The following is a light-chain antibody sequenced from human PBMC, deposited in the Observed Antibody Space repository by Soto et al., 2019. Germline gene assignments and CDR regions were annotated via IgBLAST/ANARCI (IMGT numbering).Light chain of an antibody. V-gene: IGKV1-5*03. Sequence: DIQMTQSPSTLSASVGDRVTITCRASQSISSWLAWYQQKPRRAPKLLIYKASSLESGVPSRFSGSGSGTEFTLTISSLQPDDFATYYCQQYNSQWTFGQGTKVDIK. J-gene: IGKJ1*01. CDR1: QSISSW. CDR2: KAS. CDR3: QQYNSQWT.